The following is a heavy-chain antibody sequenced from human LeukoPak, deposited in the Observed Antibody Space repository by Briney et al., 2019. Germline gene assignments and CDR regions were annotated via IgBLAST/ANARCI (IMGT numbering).Heavy chain of an antibody. CDR3: ARDYYDSSGYYGRGGYYYMDV. CDR1: GGAISSYF. V-gene: IGHV4-4*07. CDR2: IYTSGST. J-gene: IGHJ6*03. D-gene: IGHD3-22*01. Sequence: SETLSLTCTVSGGAISSYFWSWIRQPAGKGLEWLGRIYTSGSTNYSPSLKSRLTISVDKSKNQFSLKLSSVTAADTAVYYCARDYYDSSGYYGRGGYYYMDVWGKGTTVTVSS.